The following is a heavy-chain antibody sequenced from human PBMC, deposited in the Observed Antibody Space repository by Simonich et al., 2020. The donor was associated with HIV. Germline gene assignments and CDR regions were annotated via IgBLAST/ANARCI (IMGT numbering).Heavy chain of an antibody. V-gene: IGHV4-38-2*02. CDR3: ARNNFWSGWLFDY. CDR1: NSANY. CDR2: IYHSGNT. Sequence: QVQLQESGPGLVKPSETLSLTCSVNSANYWGWIRQSPGKGLEWIGSIYHSGNTYYNPSLRSRVTISVDTSRNQFSLKLDSVTAADTAVYYCARNNFWSGWLFDYWGQGTLVTVSS. D-gene: IGHD3-3*01. J-gene: IGHJ4*02.